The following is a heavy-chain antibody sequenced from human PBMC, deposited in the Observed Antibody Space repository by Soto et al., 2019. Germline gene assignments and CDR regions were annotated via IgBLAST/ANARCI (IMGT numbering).Heavy chain of an antibody. D-gene: IGHD3-10*01. J-gene: IGHJ4*02. V-gene: IGHV4-34*01. Sequence: ASETLSLTCAVYGGSFSGYYWSWIRQPPGKGLEWIGEINHSGSTNYNPSLKSRVTISVDTSKNQFSLKLSSVTAADTAVYYCARTLKYYYGSGSRPYCFDYWGQGTLVTVSS. CDR2: INHSGST. CDR1: GGSFSGYY. CDR3: ARTLKYYYGSGSRPYCFDY.